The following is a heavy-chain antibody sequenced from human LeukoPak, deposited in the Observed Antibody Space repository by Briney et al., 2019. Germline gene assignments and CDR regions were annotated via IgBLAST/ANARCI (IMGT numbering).Heavy chain of an antibody. D-gene: IGHD6-13*01. J-gene: IGHJ4*02. V-gene: IGHV3-48*03. CDR1: GFTFSSYE. CDR3: AKVGGNIAL. CDR2: ISSSGSTI. Sequence: GGSLRLSCAASGFTFSSYEMNWVRQAPGKGLEWVSYISSSGSTIYYADSVKGRFTISRDNSKNTLYLQMNSLRAEDTAVYYYAKVGGNIALWGQGTLVTVSS.